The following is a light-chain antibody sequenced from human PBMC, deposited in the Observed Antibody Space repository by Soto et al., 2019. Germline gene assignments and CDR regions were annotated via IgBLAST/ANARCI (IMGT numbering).Light chain of an antibody. Sequence: EIVLTQSPGTLSLSPGEGATLSCRASQSVSSNFLAWYQQKPGQAPRLLIYGASSRATGIPDRFSGSWSGTDLTITSSRLEPEDFSVYFCQQYGSSPLTFGGGTKVELK. CDR1: QSVSSNF. J-gene: IGKJ4*01. CDR2: GAS. V-gene: IGKV3-20*01. CDR3: QQYGSSPLT.